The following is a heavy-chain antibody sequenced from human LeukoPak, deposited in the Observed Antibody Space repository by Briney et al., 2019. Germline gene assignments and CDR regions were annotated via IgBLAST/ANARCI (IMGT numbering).Heavy chain of an antibody. Sequence: PSETLSLTCSVSGGSISSSNYYWGWIRQPPEKGLEWIGSIYYSGSTYYNPSLKSRVTISVDTSKNQFSLKVKSVTAADTAVYYCARVVVAAKVYYYYYYMDVWGKGTTVIISS. CDR3: ARVVVAAKVYYYYYYMDV. V-gene: IGHV4-39*07. D-gene: IGHD2-15*01. J-gene: IGHJ6*03. CDR2: IYYSGST. CDR1: GGSISSSNYY.